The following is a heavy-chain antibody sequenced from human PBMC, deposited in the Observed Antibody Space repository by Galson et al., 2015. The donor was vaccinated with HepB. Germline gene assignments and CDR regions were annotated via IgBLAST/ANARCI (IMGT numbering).Heavy chain of an antibody. CDR2: ISGSGGST. J-gene: IGHJ4*02. CDR1: GFTFSSYA. CDR3: AKFRRSTSDYFDY. V-gene: IGHV3-23*01. D-gene: IGHD2-2*01. Sequence: SLRLSCAASGFTFSSYAMSWVRQAPGKGLEWVSAISGSGGSTYYADSVKGRFTISRDNSKNTLYLQMNSLRAEDTAVYYCAKFRRSTSDYFDYWGQGTLVTVSS.